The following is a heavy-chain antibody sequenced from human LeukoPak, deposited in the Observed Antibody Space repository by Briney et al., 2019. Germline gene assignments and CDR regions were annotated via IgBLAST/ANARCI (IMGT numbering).Heavy chain of an antibody. D-gene: IGHD3-10*01. V-gene: IGHV3-21*01. Sequence: GGSLRLSCAASGFTFSSYSMNWVRQAPGKGPEWVSSISSSSSYIYYADSVKGRFTISRDNAKNSLYLQMNSLRAEDTAVYYCARDWTITMVRGVIVYYYYMDVWGKGTTVTISS. CDR3: ARDWTITMVRGVIVYYYYMDV. CDR1: GFTFSSYS. CDR2: ISSSSSYI. J-gene: IGHJ6*03.